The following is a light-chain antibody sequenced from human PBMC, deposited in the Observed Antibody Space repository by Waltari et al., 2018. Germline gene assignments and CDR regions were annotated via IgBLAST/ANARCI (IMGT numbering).Light chain of an antibody. Sequence: QLVLTQSPSASASLGASVKLTCTLSRGHSNYAIAWHQQQPKKGPRYLMKLNSDGSHTKGDGIPDRCSGSSSGAERILAISSLQSEDEGDYYCQTWDTDIHVVFGGGTSLTVL. CDR2: LNSDGSH. J-gene: IGLJ2*01. V-gene: IGLV4-69*01. CDR3: QTWDTDIHVV. CDR1: RGHSNYA.